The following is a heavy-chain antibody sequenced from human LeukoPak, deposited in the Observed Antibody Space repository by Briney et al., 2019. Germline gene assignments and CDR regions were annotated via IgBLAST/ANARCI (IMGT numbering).Heavy chain of an antibody. CDR3: ASDLGYCSSTSCRYFDP. J-gene: IGHJ5*02. Sequence: SETLSLTCTVSGGSISSSSYYWGWIRQPPGKGLEWIGSMYYSGSTYYNPSLRSRVTISVDRSKNQFSLKLSSVTAADTAVYYCASDLGYCSSTSCRYFDPWGQGTLVTVSS. CDR1: GGSISSSSYY. V-gene: IGHV4-39*07. CDR2: MYYSGST. D-gene: IGHD2-2*01.